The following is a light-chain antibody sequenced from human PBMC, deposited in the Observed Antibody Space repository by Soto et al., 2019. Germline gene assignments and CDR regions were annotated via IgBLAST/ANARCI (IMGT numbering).Light chain of an antibody. J-gene: IGKJ1*01. Sequence: ELMMTQSPATLSVSPGERATLSCRASRSVGNNLAWYQHKPGQAPRLLIYDASTRATGIPARFSGSGSGTEFTLSISSLQSEDFAIYYCQQYKNWPRTFGQGTKVDI. CDR2: DAS. V-gene: IGKV3-15*01. CDR1: RSVGNN. CDR3: QQYKNWPRT.